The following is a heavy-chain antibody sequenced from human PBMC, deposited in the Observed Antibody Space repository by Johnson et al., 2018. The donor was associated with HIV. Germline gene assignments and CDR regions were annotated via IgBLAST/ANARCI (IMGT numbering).Heavy chain of an antibody. CDR2: IGTAGDT. D-gene: IGHD5-24*01. CDR3: ARERGMAGAFDI. Sequence: VQLVESGGGVVRPGESLRLSCAASGFTFSSYDMHWVRQATGKGLEWVSAIGTAGDTYYPGSVKGRFTISRDNSKNTLYLQMNSLRVEDTAVYYCARERGMAGAFDIWGQGTMVTVSS. CDR1: GFTFSSYD. J-gene: IGHJ3*02. V-gene: IGHV3-13*01.